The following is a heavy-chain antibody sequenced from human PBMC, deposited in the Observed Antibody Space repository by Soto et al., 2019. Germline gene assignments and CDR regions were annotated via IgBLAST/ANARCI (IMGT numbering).Heavy chain of an antibody. CDR3: VRDHGWTTVAGTGYFES. CDR2: ISYDGGFK. D-gene: IGHD6-19*01. Sequence: QVQLVESGGGVVQPGTSLRLSCAASGFTFITYALYWVRQAPGKGLEWVAVISYDGGFKYYADSVKGRFTISRDNSNNTLYLQMNSLRAEDAAVYSCVRDHGWTTVAGTGYFESWGQGTLVTVSS. V-gene: IGHV3-30*03. CDR1: GFTFITYA. J-gene: IGHJ4*02.